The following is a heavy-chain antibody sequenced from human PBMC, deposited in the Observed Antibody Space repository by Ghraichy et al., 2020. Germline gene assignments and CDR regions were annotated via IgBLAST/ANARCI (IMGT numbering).Heavy chain of an antibody. J-gene: IGHJ4*02. V-gene: IGHV1-8*01. CDR2: MHPKGGNT. CDR1: GYSFTNYE. Sequence: ASVKVSCKASGYSFTNYEIDWVRQATGQGPEWMGWMHPKGGNTAYGQKFQGRVTMTRNTTTNTAYMELRSLGSEDTAIYYCARRGGYSYDDYWGQGTLVTVSS. D-gene: IGHD5-18*01. CDR3: ARRGGYSYDDY.